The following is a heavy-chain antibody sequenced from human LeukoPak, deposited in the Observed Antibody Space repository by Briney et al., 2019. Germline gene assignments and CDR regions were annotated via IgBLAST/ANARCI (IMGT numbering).Heavy chain of an antibody. D-gene: IGHD2-2*01. V-gene: IGHV1-2*02. J-gene: IGHJ5*02. CDR3: ARARRIIVVVPAAPNWFDP. CDR2: INPNSGGT. CDR1: GYTFTSYY. Sequence: ASVKVSCKASGYTFTSYYMHWVRQAPGQGLEWMGWINPNSGGTNYAQKFQGRVTMTRDTSISTAYMELSRLRSDDTAVYYCARARRIIVVVPAAPNWFDPWGQGTLVTVSS.